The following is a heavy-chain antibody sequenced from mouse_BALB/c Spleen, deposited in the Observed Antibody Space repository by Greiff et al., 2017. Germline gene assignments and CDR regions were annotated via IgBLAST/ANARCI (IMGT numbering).Heavy chain of an antibody. V-gene: IGHV1-4*01. CDR3: ARGDYDERTSNY. CDR2: INPSSGYT. Sequence: VQLQQSGAELARPGASVKMSCKASGYTFTSYTMHWVNQRPGQGLEWIGYINPSSGYTNYNQKFKDKATLTADKSSSTAYMQLSSLTSEDSAVYYCARGDYDERTSNYWGQGTTLTVSS. CDR1: GYTFTSYT. D-gene: IGHD2-4*01. J-gene: IGHJ2*01.